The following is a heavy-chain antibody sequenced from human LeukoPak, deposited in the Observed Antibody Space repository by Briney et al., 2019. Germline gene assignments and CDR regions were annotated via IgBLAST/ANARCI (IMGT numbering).Heavy chain of an antibody. V-gene: IGHV1-69*04. J-gene: IGHJ4*02. CDR3: ATGYSSSWYEVY. D-gene: IGHD6-13*01. CDR2: IIPILGIA. Sequence: GASVKVSCKASGGTFSSYAISWVRQAPGQGLEWMGRIIPILGIANYAQKFQGRVTITADKSTSTAYMELSSLRSEDTAVYYCATGYSSSWYEVYWGQGTLVTVSS. CDR1: GGTFSSYA.